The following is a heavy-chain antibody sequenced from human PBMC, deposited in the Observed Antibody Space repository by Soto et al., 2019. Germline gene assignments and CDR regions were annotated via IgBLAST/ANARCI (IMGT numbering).Heavy chain of an antibody. D-gene: IGHD3-9*01. CDR3: VRGWYDILTGYYIRNYFDY. CDR2: IWYDGSNK. J-gene: IGHJ4*02. Sequence: PGGSLRLSCAASGFTFSSYGMHWVRQAPGKGLEWVAVIWYDGSNKYYADSVKGRFTISRDNSKNTLYLQMNSLRAEDTAVYYFVRGWYDILTGYYIRNYFDYWGQGTLVTVSS. V-gene: IGHV3-33*01. CDR1: GFTFSSYG.